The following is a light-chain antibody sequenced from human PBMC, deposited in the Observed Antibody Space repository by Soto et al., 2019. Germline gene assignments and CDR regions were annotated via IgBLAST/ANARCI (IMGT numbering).Light chain of an antibody. CDR2: GAS. CDR1: QTVRTNY. CDR3: QQYSDSPLT. J-gene: IGKJ4*01. Sequence: EIVLTQSPGTLSLSPGERATLSGRASQTVRTNYLAWFQHKPGQAPRILIYGASSRATGIPDRFSGSGSGTDFTITINRLEPEDFAVYFCQQYSDSPLTFGGGTKVEIK. V-gene: IGKV3-20*01.